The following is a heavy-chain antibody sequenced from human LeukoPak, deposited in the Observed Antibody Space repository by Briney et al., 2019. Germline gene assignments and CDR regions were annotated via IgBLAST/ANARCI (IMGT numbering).Heavy chain of an antibody. J-gene: IGHJ4*02. CDR1: GGSISSYY. CDR2: IKQDGSEK. CDR3: ARIGYSSSSFDY. D-gene: IGHD6-13*01. Sequence: ETLSLTCTVSGGSISSYYWSWIRQPPGKGLEWVANIKQDGSEKYYVDSVKGRFTISRDNAKNSLYLQMNSLRAEDTGVYYCARIGYSSSSFDYWGQGTLVTVSS. V-gene: IGHV3-7*01.